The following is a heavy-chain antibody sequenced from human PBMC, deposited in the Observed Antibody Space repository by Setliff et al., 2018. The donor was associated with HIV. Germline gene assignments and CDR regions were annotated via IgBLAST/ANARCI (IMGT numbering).Heavy chain of an antibody. J-gene: IGHJ4*02. D-gene: IGHD3-9*01. V-gene: IGHV4-31*03. CDR1: GASISSGGYY. CDR3: ARDQPQDYDSLTGYYTGRYFDY. Sequence: PSETLSLTCTVSGASISSGGYYWNWIRQLPGKGLEWIGYILDSGSTYYNPSLRGRLSMSIDTSANQFSVELTSVTAADTAVYYCARDQPQDYDSLTGYYTGRYFDYWGRGTLVTVSS. CDR2: ILDSGST.